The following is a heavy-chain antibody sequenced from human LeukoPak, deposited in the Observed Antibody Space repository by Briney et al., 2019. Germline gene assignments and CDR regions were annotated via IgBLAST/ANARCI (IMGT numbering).Heavy chain of an antibody. V-gene: IGHV3-21*01. CDR3: VRENHGSFDY. CDR2: ISSSSTYI. CDR1: GFSFSTYY. J-gene: IGHJ4*02. D-gene: IGHD1-14*01. Sequence: PGGSLRLSCAASGFSFSTYYVNWVRQAPGKGPEWVSCISSSSTYIYYADSVRGRFAISRDNAKNSLYLQMNSLRADDTAVYYCVRENHGSFDYWGQGSLVTVSS.